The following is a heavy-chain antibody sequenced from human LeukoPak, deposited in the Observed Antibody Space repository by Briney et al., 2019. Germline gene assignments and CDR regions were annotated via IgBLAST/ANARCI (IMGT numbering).Heavy chain of an antibody. CDR3: TTDTGAATADYYYYYYMDV. J-gene: IGHJ6*03. CDR2: IKSKTDGGTT. D-gene: IGHD2-15*01. CDR1: GFTFSNAW. V-gene: IGHV3-15*01. Sequence: GGSLRLSCAASGFTFSNAWMSWVRQAPGKGLEWVGRIKSKTDGGTTDYAAPVKGRFTISRDDSKNTLYLQMNSLKTEDTAVYYCTTDTGAATADYYYYYYMDVWGKGTTVTVSS.